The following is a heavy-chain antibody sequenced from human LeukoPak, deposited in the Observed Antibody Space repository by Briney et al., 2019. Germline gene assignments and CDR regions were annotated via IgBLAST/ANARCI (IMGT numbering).Heavy chain of an antibody. V-gene: IGHV3-33*01. CDR2: IWYDGSNK. CDR1: GFTFSSYG. CDR3: ARDRTWLQLGYYFDY. J-gene: IGHJ4*02. Sequence: GGSLRLSCAASGFTFSSYGMHWVRQAPGKGLEWVAVIWYDGSNKYYADSVKGRFTISRDNFKNTLYLQMNSLRAEDTAVYYCARDRTWLQLGYYFDYWGQGTLVTVST. D-gene: IGHD5-24*01.